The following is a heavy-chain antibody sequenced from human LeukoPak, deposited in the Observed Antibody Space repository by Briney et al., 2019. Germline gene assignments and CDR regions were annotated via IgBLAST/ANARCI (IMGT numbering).Heavy chain of an antibody. J-gene: IGHJ6*03. CDR1: GGSVSDFY. D-gene: IGHD3-16*01. CDR3: ARNGGSRFFYYYMDI. V-gene: IGHV4-59*02. Sequence: PSETLYLTCSISGGSVSDFYWSWIRQSPGRGLEWIGYIYYGGSTTYSPSLKSRVSISRDTSRNHLSLKLTSVTAADTAVYYCARNGGSRFFYYYMDIWGEGTTVSVSS. CDR2: IYYGGST.